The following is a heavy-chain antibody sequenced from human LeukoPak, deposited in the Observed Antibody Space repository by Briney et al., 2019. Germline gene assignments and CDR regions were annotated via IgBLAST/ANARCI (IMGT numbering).Heavy chain of an antibody. CDR1: GGSFSGYY. CDR3: ARRLDLWRVPAAMEDNWFDP. J-gene: IGHJ5*02. D-gene: IGHD2-2*01. V-gene: IGHV4-34*01. Sequence: PSETLSLTCAVYGGSFSGYYWSWIRQPPGKGLEWIGEINHSGSTNYNPSLKGRVTISVDTSKNQFSLKLSSVTAADTAVYYCARRLDLWRVPAAMEDNWFDPWGQGTLVTVSS. CDR2: INHSGST.